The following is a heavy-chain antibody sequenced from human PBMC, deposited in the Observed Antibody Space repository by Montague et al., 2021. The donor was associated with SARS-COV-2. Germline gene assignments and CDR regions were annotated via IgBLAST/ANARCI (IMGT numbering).Heavy chain of an antibody. CDR2: IFRSGAT. V-gene: IGHV4-59*01. Sequence: SETLSLTCTVSGDSISDYYWSWIRQPPGKGLEWIGYIFRSGATNYNPPLKSRVIISLDTSKSQFSLKLSSVTAADTAMYYCARTSRGSRYSYGADVWGQGTLVTVSS. CDR3: ARTSRGSRYSYGADV. CDR1: GDSISDYY. J-gene: IGHJ4*03. D-gene: IGHD2-21*01.